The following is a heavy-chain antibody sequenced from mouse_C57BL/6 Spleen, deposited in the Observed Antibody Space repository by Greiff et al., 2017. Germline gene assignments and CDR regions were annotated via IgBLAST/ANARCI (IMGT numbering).Heavy chain of an antibody. CDR3: ARGYYFDY. CDR1: GYTFTGYT. CDR2: INPSSGYT. J-gene: IGHJ2*01. V-gene: IGHV1-4*01. Sequence: QVHVKQSGAELARPGASVKMSCKASGYTFTGYTMHWVKQRPGQGLEWIGYINPSSGYTKYNQKFKDKATLTADKSSSTAYMQLSSLTSEDSAVYYCARGYYFDYWGQGTTLTVSA.